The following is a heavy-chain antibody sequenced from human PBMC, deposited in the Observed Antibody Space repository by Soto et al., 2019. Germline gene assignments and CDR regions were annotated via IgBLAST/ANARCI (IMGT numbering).Heavy chain of an antibody. Sequence: QVQLQESGPGLVKPSETLSLTCTVSGGSISSYYWSWIRQPPGKGLEWIGYIYYSGSTNYNPSLKSRVTISVDTSKNQFALKPSSVTAADTAVYYCARGTAGDKPGIAVAGKVVTFWFDPWGQGTLVTVSS. CDR1: GGSISSYY. V-gene: IGHV4-59*01. CDR3: ARGTAGDKPGIAVAGKVVTFWFDP. J-gene: IGHJ5*02. CDR2: IYYSGST. D-gene: IGHD6-19*01.